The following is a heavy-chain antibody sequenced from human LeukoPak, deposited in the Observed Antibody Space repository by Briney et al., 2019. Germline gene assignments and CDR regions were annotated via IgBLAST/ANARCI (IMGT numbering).Heavy chain of an antibody. CDR2: ISPNTNYI. D-gene: IGHD3-10*01. CDR3: ASSKMIRGVIRDVFDM. V-gene: IGHV3-21*01. CDR1: GFTFSSYT. Sequence: TGGSLRLSCAASGFTFSSYTMNWVRQAPGKGLEWVSSISPNTNYIYYADSVKARFTISRDNAKNSLSLQMNSLRAEDTVMYYCASSKMIRGVIRDVFDMWGQGTMVTVSS. J-gene: IGHJ3*02.